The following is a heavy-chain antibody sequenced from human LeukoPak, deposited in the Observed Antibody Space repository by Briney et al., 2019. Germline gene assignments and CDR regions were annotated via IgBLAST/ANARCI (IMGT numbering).Heavy chain of an antibody. Sequence: PQTLSLTCAVAGGSISSGGYSWSWIRQPPGKGLEWIGYIYHSGSTYYNPSLKSRVTISVDRSKNQFSLKLSSVTAADTAVYYCARYNRDTGGYGMDVWGQGTTVTVSS. CDR2: IYHSGST. CDR3: ARYNRDTGGYGMDV. J-gene: IGHJ6*02. D-gene: IGHD5-18*01. CDR1: GGSISSGGYS. V-gene: IGHV4-30-2*01.